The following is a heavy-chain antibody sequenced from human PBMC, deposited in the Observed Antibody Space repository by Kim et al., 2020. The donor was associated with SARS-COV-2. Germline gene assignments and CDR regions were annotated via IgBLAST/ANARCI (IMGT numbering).Heavy chain of an antibody. CDR2: ISYDGST. D-gene: IGHD6-19*01. J-gene: IGHJ4*02. CDR3: VRVTGGSGWYLDY. V-gene: IGHV4-59*01. Sequence: SETLSLTCTVSGGSISSFYWGWIRQPPGKGLEWIGYISYDGSTKYNPSLKSRVTVSVDTSKNQFSLQLSSVTAADTAVHYCVRVTGGSGWYLDYWGQGTLVTVSS. CDR1: GGSISSFY.